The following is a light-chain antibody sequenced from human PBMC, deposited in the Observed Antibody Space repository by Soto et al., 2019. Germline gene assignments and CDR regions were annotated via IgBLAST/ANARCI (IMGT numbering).Light chain of an antibody. CDR2: GAS. Sequence: EIVMTQSPATLSVSPGERATLSCRASQSVSTNLAWYQQKPGQAPRLLMYGASTRATGIPARFSGSGAGTEFSLPISSLQLEDFAVYDCHQYHNCPPYTFGQGTKLEIK. CDR1: QSVSTN. CDR3: HQYHNCPPYT. V-gene: IGKV3-15*01. J-gene: IGKJ2*01.